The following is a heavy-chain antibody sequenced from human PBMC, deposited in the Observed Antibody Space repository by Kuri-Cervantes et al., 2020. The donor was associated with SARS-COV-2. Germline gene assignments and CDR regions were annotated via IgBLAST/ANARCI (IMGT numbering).Heavy chain of an antibody. J-gene: IGHJ4*02. Sequence: SETLSLTCTVSGGSISSSSYYWGWIRQPPGKGLEWIGSIYYSESTYYNPSLKSRVTISVDTSKNQFSLKLSSVTAADTAVYYCASQGHILPQWSYFDYWGQGTLVTVSS. D-gene: IGHD2-8*01. V-gene: IGHV4-39*01. CDR1: GGSISSSSYY. CDR2: IYYSEST. CDR3: ASQGHILPQWSYFDY.